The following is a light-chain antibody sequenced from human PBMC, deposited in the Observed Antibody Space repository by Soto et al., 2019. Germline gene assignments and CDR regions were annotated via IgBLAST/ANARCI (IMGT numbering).Light chain of an antibody. J-gene: IGLJ3*02. CDR3: SSYAATSSLV. CDR1: SSDIGTYNF. Sequence: QSALTQPASVSGSPGQSITMSCTGSSSDIGTYNFVSWYQQHADKAPRLILYEASNRPSGVSSRFSGSKSGNSASLTISGLQPEDEAHYFCSSYAATSSLVFGGGTKVTVL. CDR2: EAS. V-gene: IGLV2-14*01.